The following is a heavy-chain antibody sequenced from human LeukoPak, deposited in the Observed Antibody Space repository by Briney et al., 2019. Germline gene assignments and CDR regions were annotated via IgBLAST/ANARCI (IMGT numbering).Heavy chain of an antibody. V-gene: IGHV4-59*11. D-gene: IGHD3-22*01. J-gene: IGHJ4*02. Sequence: SETLSLTCTVSGGSTSGRYWTWIRQPPGKGLEWIGYIHYDGRTNYNPSFKSRVIISLDTSNNQLSLNLKSVSAADTAAYYCASLVNYGYSDYWGQGTLVTVSS. CDR3: ASLVNYGYSDY. CDR2: IHYDGRT. CDR1: GGSTSGRY.